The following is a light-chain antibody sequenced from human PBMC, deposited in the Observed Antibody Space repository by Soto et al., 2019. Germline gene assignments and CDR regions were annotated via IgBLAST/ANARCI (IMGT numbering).Light chain of an antibody. CDR2: GAS. Sequence: EIVLTQSPGTLSLSPGERATLSCMASQSVSSSYLAWYQQKPGQAPRLLIYGASSRATGIPDRFSGSGSGTDFTLTISRLEPEDFAVYYCQQYGSSPRGVTFGPGTKVDIK. CDR3: QQYGSSPRGVT. CDR1: QSVSSSY. V-gene: IGKV3-20*01. J-gene: IGKJ3*01.